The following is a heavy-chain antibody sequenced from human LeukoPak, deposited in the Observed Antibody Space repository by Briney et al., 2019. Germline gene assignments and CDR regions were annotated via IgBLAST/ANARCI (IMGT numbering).Heavy chain of an antibody. V-gene: IGHV1-69*01. D-gene: IGHD3-16*02. CDR3: ARGGDYDYVWGSYRYIDY. CDR1: GGTFSSYA. CDR2: IIPIFGTA. J-gene: IGHJ4*02. Sequence: SSVKVSCKASGGTFSSYAISWVRQAPGQGLEWMGGIIPIFGTANYAQKFQGRVTIAADESTSTAYMELSRLRSEDTAVYYCARGGDYDYVWGSYRYIDYWGQGTLVTVSS.